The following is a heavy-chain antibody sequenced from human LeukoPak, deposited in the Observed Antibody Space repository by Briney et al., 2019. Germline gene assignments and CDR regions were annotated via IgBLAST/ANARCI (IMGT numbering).Heavy chain of an antibody. Sequence: SETLSLICTVSGGTLSSSSYYWGWIRPPPGKGLEWIGRIYYSGTTYYTPSLKSRVTISVDTSKSQFSLRLTSVTAADTAVYYCARHVRFLEWLSSYYFDYWGQGTLVTVSS. CDR2: IYYSGTT. D-gene: IGHD3-3*01. J-gene: IGHJ4*02. CDR1: GGTLSSSSYY. V-gene: IGHV4-39*01. CDR3: ARHVRFLEWLSSYYFDY.